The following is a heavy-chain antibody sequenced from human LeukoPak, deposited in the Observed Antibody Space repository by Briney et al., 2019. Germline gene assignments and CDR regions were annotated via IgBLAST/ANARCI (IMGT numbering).Heavy chain of an antibody. V-gene: IGHV4-30-4*08. D-gene: IGHD3-10*01. CDR3: ARAGFGIDY. CDR1: GGSISSGDYS. CDR2: IYYSGST. Sequence: SETLSLTCIVSGGSISSGDYSWTWIRQPPGKGLEWIGYIYYSGSTYYNPSLKSRVSISVDTSKSQFSLKLSSVTAADTAVYYCARAGFGIDYWGQRTLVTVSS. J-gene: IGHJ4*02.